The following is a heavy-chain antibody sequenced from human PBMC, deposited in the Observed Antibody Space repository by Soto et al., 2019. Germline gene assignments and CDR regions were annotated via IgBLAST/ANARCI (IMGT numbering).Heavy chain of an antibody. J-gene: IGHJ4*02. D-gene: IGHD3-22*01. CDR2: INHSGIT. CDR3: ARFPFDSNDWTNPRYFDI. V-gene: IGHV4-34*01. CDR1: GGSFSDYY. Sequence: SETLSLTCAVYGGSFSDYYWSWIRQPPGKGFEWIGEINHSGITNYSPSLKSRVTMSVDTSKNQFSLKLTSVTAADTALYYCARFPFDSNDWTNPRYFDIWGQGTLVTVSS.